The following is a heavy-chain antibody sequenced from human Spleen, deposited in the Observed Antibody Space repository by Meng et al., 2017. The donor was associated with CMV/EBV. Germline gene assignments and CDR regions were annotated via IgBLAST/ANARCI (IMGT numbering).Heavy chain of an antibody. Sequence: AISGDSVFSRSAAWNLIRQSPSRGLEWLGRTYYRSKWYSEYAVSLRGRITINPDTSKNQFSLQLNSVTPEDTAVYYFTRDVLGGFDPWGQGTLVTVSS. CDR1: GDSVFSRSAA. CDR3: TRDVLGGFDP. J-gene: IGHJ5*02. CDR2: TYYRSKWYS. V-gene: IGHV6-1*01. D-gene: IGHD3-16*01.